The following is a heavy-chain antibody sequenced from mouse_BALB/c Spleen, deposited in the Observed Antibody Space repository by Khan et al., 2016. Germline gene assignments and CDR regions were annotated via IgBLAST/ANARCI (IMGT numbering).Heavy chain of an antibody. Sequence: VQLQQPGAELVRPGALVKLSCKASGFNIKDYYMHWVKQRPEQGLEWIGWIDPENGNTIYDPKFQGKASITADTSSNTAYLQLSSLTSDDTAVYYCARIYYDYDGRVPLYYAMDYWGQGTSVTVSS. V-gene: IGHV14-1*02. CDR2: IDPENGNT. CDR1: GFNIKDYY. D-gene: IGHD2-4*01. CDR3: ARIYYDYDGRVPLYYAMDY. J-gene: IGHJ4*01.